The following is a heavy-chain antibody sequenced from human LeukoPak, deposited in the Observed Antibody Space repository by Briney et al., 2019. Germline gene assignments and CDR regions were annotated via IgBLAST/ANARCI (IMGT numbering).Heavy chain of an antibody. Sequence: GGSLRLSCAASGFTFSSYGMHWVRQAPGKGLEWVAFIRYDGSNKYYADSVKGRFTISRDNAKNSLYLQMNSLRAEDTALYYCAKDTLRAGYSSGWFNYWGQGTLVTVSS. D-gene: IGHD6-19*01. CDR3: AKDTLRAGYSSGWFNY. V-gene: IGHV3-30*02. CDR1: GFTFSSYG. J-gene: IGHJ4*02. CDR2: IRYDGSNK.